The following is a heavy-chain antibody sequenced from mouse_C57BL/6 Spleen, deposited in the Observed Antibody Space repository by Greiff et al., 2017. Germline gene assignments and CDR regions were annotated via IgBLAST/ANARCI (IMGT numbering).Heavy chain of an antibody. V-gene: IGHV2-2*01. CDR1: GFSLTSYG. CDR2: IWSGGST. D-gene: IGHD3-3*01. Sequence: VKLMESGPGLVQPSQSLSITCTVSGFSLTSYGVHWVRQSPGKGLEWLGVIWSGGSTDYNAAFISRLSISKDNSKSQVFFKMNSLQADDTAIYYCARFLGGKLSPYAMDYWGQGTSVTVSS. CDR3: ARFLGGKLSPYAMDY. J-gene: IGHJ4*01.